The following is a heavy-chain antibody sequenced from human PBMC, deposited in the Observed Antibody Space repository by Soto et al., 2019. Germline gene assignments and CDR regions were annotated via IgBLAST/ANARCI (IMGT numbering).Heavy chain of an antibody. CDR1: GHTLTELS. D-gene: IGHD1-1*01. V-gene: IGHV1-24*01. Sequence: QVQVVQSGAEVKKPGASVRVSCKVSGHTLTELSMHWVRQAPGKGLEWMGGFDPEDGETIYAQKFQGRVTLTEDTSTDTAYMELSSLRSEDTAVYFCAAGGTNWLHSPFDYWGQGTLITVSS. CDR2: FDPEDGET. J-gene: IGHJ4*02. CDR3: AAGGTNWLHSPFDY.